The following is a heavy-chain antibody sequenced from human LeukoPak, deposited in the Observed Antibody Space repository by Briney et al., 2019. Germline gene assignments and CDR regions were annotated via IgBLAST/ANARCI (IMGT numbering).Heavy chain of an antibody. CDR1: GFTFRSYV. V-gene: IGHV3-30*02. J-gene: IGHJ4*02. CDR3: AKGRTAAGDDEDY. Sequence: GGSLRLSCVASGFTFRSYVMHWVRQAPGKGLEWVACIRYDGSNKYYADSVKGRFTISRDNPKNTLHLQMNSLRAEDTAVYYCAKGRTAAGDDEDYRGKGTLVTASS. D-gene: IGHD6-13*01. CDR2: IRYDGSNK.